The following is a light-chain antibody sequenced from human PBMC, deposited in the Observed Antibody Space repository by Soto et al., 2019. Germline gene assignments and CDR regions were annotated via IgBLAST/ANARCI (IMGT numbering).Light chain of an antibody. CDR1: ETIRGL. Sequence: EIVITQSPATLSASPWERATLSCRASETIRGLLAWYQQRTGQPPSLLIYDKSNRATGIPDRFSGSGSGTDLTLTISGLEPADLGVYYCQQRHNWPITFGQGTRLEIK. J-gene: IGKJ5*01. V-gene: IGKV3-11*01. CDR2: DKS. CDR3: QQRHNWPIT.